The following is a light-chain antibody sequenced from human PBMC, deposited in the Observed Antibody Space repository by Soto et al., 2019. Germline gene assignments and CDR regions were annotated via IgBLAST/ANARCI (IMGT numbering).Light chain of an antibody. CDR3: QQYYGTPAYP. Sequence: DIVMTQSPDSLAVPLGERATINCKSSQSVLYSSNNKNYLAWYQQKPGQPPKLLISWASTRESGVPDRFSGGGSGTDFTLTISSLQAEDVAVYYCQQYYGTPAYPFGQGNKLEI. CDR1: QSVLYSSNNKNY. V-gene: IGKV4-1*01. J-gene: IGKJ2*01. CDR2: WAS.